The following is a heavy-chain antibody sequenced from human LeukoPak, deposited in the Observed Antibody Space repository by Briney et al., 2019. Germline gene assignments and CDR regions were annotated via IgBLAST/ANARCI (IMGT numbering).Heavy chain of an antibody. CDR3: TRHHEVNYYGSGSYYNVGY. D-gene: IGHD3-10*01. Sequence: GGSLRLSCAASGFTFSGSAMHWVRQASGKGLEWVGRIRSKAHSYATAYAASVKGRFTISRDDSKNTAYLQMNSLKTEDTAVYYCTRHHEVNYYGSGSYYNVGYWGQGTLVTVSS. V-gene: IGHV3-73*01. CDR1: GFTFSGSA. J-gene: IGHJ4*02. CDR2: IRSKAHSYAT.